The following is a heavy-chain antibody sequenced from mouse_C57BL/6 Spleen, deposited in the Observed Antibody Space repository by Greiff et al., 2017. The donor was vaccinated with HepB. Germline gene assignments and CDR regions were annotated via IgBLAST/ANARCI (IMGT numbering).Heavy chain of an antibody. Sequence: VQLKQPGAELVKPGASVKMSCKASGYTFTSYWITWVKQRPGQGLEWIGDIYPGSGSTNYNEKFKSKATLTADTSSSTAYMQLSSLTSEDSAVYYCAGSYYAMDYWGQGTSVTVSS. D-gene: IGHD1-1*02. CDR1: GYTFTSYW. V-gene: IGHV1-55*01. J-gene: IGHJ4*01. CDR2: IYPGSGST. CDR3: AGSYYAMDY.